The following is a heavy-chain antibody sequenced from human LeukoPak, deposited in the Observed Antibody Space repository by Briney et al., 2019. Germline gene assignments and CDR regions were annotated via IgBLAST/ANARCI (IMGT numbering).Heavy chain of an antibody. Sequence: GGSLRLSCAASGFTFSDYGMTWGRRAPGKGLEWVSTISDGGTITYYADSVKGRFTISRDKSKNTLFLQMSSLRADDTAVYYCAKSRGSGSNMARGVNFDYWGQGTLVTVSS. V-gene: IGHV3-23*01. D-gene: IGHD3-10*01. J-gene: IGHJ4*02. CDR3: AKSRGSGSNMARGVNFDY. CDR1: GFTFSDYG. CDR2: ISDGGTIT.